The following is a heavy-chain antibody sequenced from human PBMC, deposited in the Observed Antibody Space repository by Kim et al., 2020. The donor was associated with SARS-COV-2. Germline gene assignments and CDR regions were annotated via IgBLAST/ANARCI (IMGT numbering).Heavy chain of an antibody. J-gene: IGHJ4*02. D-gene: IGHD3-10*01. CDR3: AHSSGGPKFDY. Sequence: KRYSPSLKSRLTITKDTSKNQVVLTMTNMDPVDTATYYCAHSSGGPKFDYWGQGTLVTVSS. CDR2: K. V-gene: IGHV2-5*01.